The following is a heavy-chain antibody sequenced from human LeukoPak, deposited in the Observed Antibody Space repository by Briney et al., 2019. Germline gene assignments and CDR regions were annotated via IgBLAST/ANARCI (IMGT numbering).Heavy chain of an antibody. J-gene: IGHJ3*02. CDR2: IRSKTNNYAT. D-gene: IGHD3-22*01. CDR1: GFTFSGSD. CDR3: TRHNYDRSGYGAFDI. V-gene: IGHV3-73*01. Sequence: GGSLRLSCAASGFTFSGSDIHWVRQASGKGLEWVGHIRSKTNNYATADAASVKGRFTFPRDDSKNTAYIQMNSLKTEDTAVYYCTRHNYDRSGYGAFDIWGQGTMVTVSS.